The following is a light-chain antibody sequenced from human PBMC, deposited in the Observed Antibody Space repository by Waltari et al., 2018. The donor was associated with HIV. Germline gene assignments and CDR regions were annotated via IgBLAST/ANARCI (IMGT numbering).Light chain of an antibody. J-gene: IGLJ3*02. CDR3: SSYAGSSTLM. V-gene: IGLV2-8*01. CDR1: SSDVGGYNF. CDR2: EAT. Sequence: QSALTQPPSASGSPGQSVTISCTGTSSDVGGYNFVSWYQQHPGKAPKLLIFEATKRPPGVPDRFSGSKSGNTASLTVSGLQAEDEADYYCSSYAGSSTLMFGGGTKLTVL.